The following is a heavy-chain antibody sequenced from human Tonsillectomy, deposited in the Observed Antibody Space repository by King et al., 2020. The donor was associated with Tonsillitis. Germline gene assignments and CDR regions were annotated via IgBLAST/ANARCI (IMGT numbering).Heavy chain of an antibody. D-gene: IGHD2-15*01. CDR1: GFAFSAHN. Sequence: QLVQSGGGLVQPGGSLRLSCAASGFAFSAHNMNWVRQTPGKGLEWLAHITDSSRSFQYADSVKGRFIISRDNAKNSLYLQMNSLRADDTAVYFCVRDPQYCNGVSCYGLDFWGQGALVTVSS. V-gene: IGHV3-48*01. CDR2: ITDSSRSF. J-gene: IGHJ4*02. CDR3: VRDPQYCNGVSCYGLDF.